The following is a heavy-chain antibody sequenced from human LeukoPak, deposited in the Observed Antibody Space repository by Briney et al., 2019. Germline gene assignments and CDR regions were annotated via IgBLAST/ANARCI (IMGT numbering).Heavy chain of an antibody. J-gene: IGHJ4*02. D-gene: IGHD7-27*01. CDR2: INPNIVGT. V-gene: IGHV1-2*02. CDR3: ARGRGYGGNWGFDS. CDR1: GLQFPGDY. Sequence: ASVKVSCKASGLQFPGDYIHWVRQAPGQGLEWMGWINPNIVGTKFALKFQGRVTLTRDASITTDYMEMSGLTPDGTAVYYCARGRGYGGNWGFDSWGQGTLVVVSS.